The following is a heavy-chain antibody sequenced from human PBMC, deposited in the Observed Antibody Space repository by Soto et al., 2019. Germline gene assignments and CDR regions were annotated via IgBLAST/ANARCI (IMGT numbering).Heavy chain of an antibody. CDR2: ISSGGDRT. J-gene: IGHJ5*02. D-gene: IGHD2-15*01. Sequence: PGGSLRLSCAASGFTFSTCAMNWFRQAPGKGLEWVSSISSGGDRTYYGDSMKGRFTISRDNSKNTLYLQINSLRADDTAVYYCAKQAVVVAATPWFDPWGQGTLVTVSS. CDR1: GFTFSTCA. CDR3: AKQAVVVAATPWFDP. V-gene: IGHV3-23*01.